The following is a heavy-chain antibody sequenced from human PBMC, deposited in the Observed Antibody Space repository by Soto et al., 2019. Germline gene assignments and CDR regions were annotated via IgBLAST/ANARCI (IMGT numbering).Heavy chain of an antibody. D-gene: IGHD1-1*01. CDR2: ISGSGGSI. J-gene: IGHJ6*02. V-gene: IGHV3-23*01. CDR3: VKGYWKGDV. Sequence: EVQLLESGGGLVQPGGSLRLSCADSGFTFSTYAMNWVRRAPGNGLEWVSAISGSGGSIHYADSVKGRFTISRDNSKNTLYLQMNSLRDEDTAVYHCVKGYWKGDVWGQGTTVTVSS. CDR1: GFTFSTYA.